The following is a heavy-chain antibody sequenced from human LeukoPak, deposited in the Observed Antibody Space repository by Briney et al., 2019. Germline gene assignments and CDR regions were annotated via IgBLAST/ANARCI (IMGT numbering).Heavy chain of an antibody. CDR2: ISSSSSYI. D-gene: IGHD3-16*01. J-gene: IGHJ4*02. V-gene: IGHV3-21*01. CDR3: GRGRGEYFDY. CDR1: GFTFSSYS. Sequence: PGGSLRLSCAASGFTFSSYSMNWVRQAPGKGLEWVLSISSSSSYIYYADSVKGRFTISRDNSKNSLYLQMNNLRAEDTAVYYCGRGRGEYFDYWGQGTLVTVSS.